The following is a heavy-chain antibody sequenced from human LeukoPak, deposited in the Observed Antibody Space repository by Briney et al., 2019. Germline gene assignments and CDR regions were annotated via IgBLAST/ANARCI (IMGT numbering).Heavy chain of an antibody. CDR3: ATSTFGGGYYYYYMDV. J-gene: IGHJ6*03. D-gene: IGHD3-16*01. CDR1: GFTFIRHW. Sequence: GESLKISCTVSGFTFIRHWIGWVRQMPGKGLEWMGIIYPDDSDTRYSPSFEGQVTISADKSINTAFLQWSSLKASDTAMYYCATSTFGGGYYYYYMDVWGMGTSVIVSS. V-gene: IGHV5-51*01. CDR2: IYPDDSDT.